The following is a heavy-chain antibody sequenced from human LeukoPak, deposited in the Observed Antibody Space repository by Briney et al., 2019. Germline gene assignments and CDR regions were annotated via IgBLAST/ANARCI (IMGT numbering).Heavy chain of an antibody. J-gene: IGHJ4*02. D-gene: IGHD1-26*01. V-gene: IGHV4-39*07. CDR1: GGSISSTNYY. CDR2: IYYSGGT. Sequence: PSETLSLTCIVSGGSISSTNYYWGWIRQPPGKGLEWIGSIYYSGGTYSNPSLKSRVTISLDTSKNQFSLKLSSVTAADTAVYYCARDVGATPGYFDYWGQGPLVTVSS. CDR3: ARDVGATPGYFDY.